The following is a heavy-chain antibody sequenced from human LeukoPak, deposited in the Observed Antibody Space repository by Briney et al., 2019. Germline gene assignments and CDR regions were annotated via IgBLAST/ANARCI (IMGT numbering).Heavy chain of an antibody. V-gene: IGHV3-23*01. D-gene: IGHD6-6*01. J-gene: IGHJ4*02. CDR2: ISGSGGST. CDR3: AKDQPLSSSSEPDY. Sequence: PGGSLRLSCAASGFTVSSDAMSWVRQAPGKGLEWVSAISGSGGSTYYADSVKGRFTISRDNSKNTLYLQMNSLRAEDTAVYYCAKDQPLSSSSEPDYWGQGTLVTVSS. CDR1: GFTVSSDA.